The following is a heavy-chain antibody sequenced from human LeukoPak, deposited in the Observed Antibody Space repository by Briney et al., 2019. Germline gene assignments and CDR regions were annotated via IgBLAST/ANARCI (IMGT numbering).Heavy chain of an antibody. D-gene: IGHD5-24*01. Sequence: GRSLRLSCAASGFTFSSYAMHWVRQAPGKGLEWVAVISYDGSNKYYADSVKGRFTISRDNSKNTLYLQMNSLRAEDTAVYYCAREHRDGYNYDAFDIWGQGTMVTVSS. CDR2: ISYDGSNK. CDR3: AREHRDGYNYDAFDI. CDR1: GFTFSSYA. J-gene: IGHJ3*02. V-gene: IGHV3-30-3*01.